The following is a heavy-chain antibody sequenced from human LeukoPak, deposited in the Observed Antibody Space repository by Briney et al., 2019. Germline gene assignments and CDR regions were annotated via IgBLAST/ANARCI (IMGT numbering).Heavy chain of an antibody. V-gene: IGHV3-66*01. Sequence: GGSLRLSCAASGFTFSSYSMNWVRQAPGKGLEWVSVIYSGGSTYYADSVKGRFTISRDNSKNTLYLQMNSLRAEDTAVYYCARDQYYDSSGYYYFDYWGQGTLVTVSS. CDR2: IYSGGST. CDR3: ARDQYYDSSGYYYFDY. J-gene: IGHJ4*02. D-gene: IGHD3-22*01. CDR1: GFTFSSYS.